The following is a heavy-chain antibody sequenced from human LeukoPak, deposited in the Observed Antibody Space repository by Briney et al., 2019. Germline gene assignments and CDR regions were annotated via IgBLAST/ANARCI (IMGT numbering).Heavy chain of an antibody. CDR2: IYHSGST. D-gene: IGHD3-10*01. CDR3: ARGQGYYGSGPHY. J-gene: IGHJ4*02. V-gene: IGHV4-38-2*02. CDR1: GYSISSGYY. Sequence: PSETLSLTCTVSGYSISSGYYWGWIRQPPGKGLEWIGSIYHSGSTYYNPSLKSRVAISVDTSKNQFSLKLSSVTAADTAVYYCARGQGYYGSGPHYWGQGTLVTVSS.